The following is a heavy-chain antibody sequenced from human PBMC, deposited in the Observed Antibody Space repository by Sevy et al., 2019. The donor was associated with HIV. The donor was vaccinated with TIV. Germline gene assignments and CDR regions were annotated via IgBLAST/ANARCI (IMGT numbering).Heavy chain of an antibody. V-gene: IGHV3-9*01. D-gene: IGHD3-3*01. J-gene: IGHJ4*02. CDR2: ISWNSGSI. CDR1: GFTFDDYA. Sequence: GGSLRLSCAASGFTFDDYAMHWVRQAPGKGMEWVSGISWNSGSIGYADSVKGRFTISRDNAKNSLYLQMNSLRAEETALYYCAKEKYDFWSGYRGYDYWGQGTLVTVSS. CDR3: AKEKYDFWSGYRGYDY.